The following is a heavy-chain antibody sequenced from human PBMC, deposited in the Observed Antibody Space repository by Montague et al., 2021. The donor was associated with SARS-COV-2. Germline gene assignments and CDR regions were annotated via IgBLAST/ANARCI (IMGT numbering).Heavy chain of an antibody. V-gene: IGHV4-59*01. CDR1: GATISSDY. CDR2: MSYSGSA. Sequence: SETLSLTCTVSGATISSDYWSWIRQSPGKGLEWIGYMSYSGSATYNPSLESRVAISRDTSKNQFSLPLIPATAADTAISYCARTSDPSNFDSTGYYGAFDVWGPGTTVILSS. CDR3: ARTSDPSNFDSTGYYGAFDV. J-gene: IGHJ3*01. D-gene: IGHD3-22*01.